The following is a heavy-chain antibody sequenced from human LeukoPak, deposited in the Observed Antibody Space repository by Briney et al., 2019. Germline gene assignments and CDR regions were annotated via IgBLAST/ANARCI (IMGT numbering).Heavy chain of an antibody. D-gene: IGHD6-13*01. Sequence: ASVKVSCKASGYTFTSYDINWVRRATGQGLEWMGWMNPNSGNTGYAQKFQGRVTMTRNTSISTAYMELSSLRSEGTAVYYCARSSGSWYVGWWFDPWGQGTLVTVSS. J-gene: IGHJ5*02. CDR3: ARSSGSWYVGWWFDP. CDR2: MNPNSGNT. CDR1: GYTFTSYD. V-gene: IGHV1-8*01.